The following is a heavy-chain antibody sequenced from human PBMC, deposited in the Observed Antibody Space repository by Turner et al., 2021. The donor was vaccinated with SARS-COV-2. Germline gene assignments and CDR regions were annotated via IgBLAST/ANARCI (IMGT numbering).Heavy chain of an antibody. J-gene: IGHJ4*02. CDR2: VYYTGIT. CDR3: ASLGVGASSRDFDY. D-gene: IGHD1-26*01. Sequence: LQLQESGPGLVKPSETLSFTCIVSGDSLSSGSYYWAWIRQPPGKGLEWIGSVYYTGITYYTPSLRSRVTISLDTYKNQFSLKLGSVTAADTAVYYCASLGVGASSRDFDYWGQGALVTV. V-gene: IGHV4-39*01. CDR1: GDSLSSGSYY.